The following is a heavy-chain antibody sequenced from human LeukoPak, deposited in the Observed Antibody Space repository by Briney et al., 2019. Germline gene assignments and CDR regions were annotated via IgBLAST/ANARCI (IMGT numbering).Heavy chain of an antibody. J-gene: IGHJ5*01. CDR3: ARARRSGGITMVRGVKDRGWFDS. D-gene: IGHD3-10*01. CDR1: GFTFSSYG. V-gene: IGHV3-30*02. CDR2: IRYDGSNK. Sequence: GGSLRLSCAASGFTFSSYGMHWVRQAPGKGLEWVTFIRYDGSNKYYADSVKGRFTISRDNSKNTLYLQVNSLRAEDTAVFYCARARRSGGITMVRGVKDRGWFDSWGQGILVTVSS.